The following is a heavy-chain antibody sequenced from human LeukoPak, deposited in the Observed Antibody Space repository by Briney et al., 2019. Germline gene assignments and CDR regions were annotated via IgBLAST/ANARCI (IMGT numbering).Heavy chain of an antibody. V-gene: IGHV3-23*01. CDR3: ADCSGGSCYKNDCYYYGMDV. Sequence: GASLRLSCAASGFTFSSYAMSWVRQAPGKGLEWVSAISGSGGSTYYADSVKGRFTISRDNSKNTLYLQMNSLRAEDTAVYYCADCSGGSCYKNDCYYYGMDVWGQGTTVTVSS. CDR1: GFTFSSYA. CDR2: ISGSGGST. D-gene: IGHD2-15*01. J-gene: IGHJ6*02.